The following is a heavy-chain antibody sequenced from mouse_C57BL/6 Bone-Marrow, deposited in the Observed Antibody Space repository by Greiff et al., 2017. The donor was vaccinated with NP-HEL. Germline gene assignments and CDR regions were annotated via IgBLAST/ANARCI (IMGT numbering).Heavy chain of an antibody. CDR2: IDPENGDT. V-gene: IGHV14-4*01. CDR1: GFNIKDDY. CDR3: TYWDVNDAMDY. Sequence: EVQLQQSGAELVRPGASVKLSCTASGFNIKDDYMHWVKQRPEQGLEWIGWIDPENGDTEYASKFQGKATITANTSSNTAYLQLSSLTSEDTAVYYGTYWDVNDAMDYWGQGTSVTVSS. J-gene: IGHJ4*01. D-gene: IGHD4-1*01.